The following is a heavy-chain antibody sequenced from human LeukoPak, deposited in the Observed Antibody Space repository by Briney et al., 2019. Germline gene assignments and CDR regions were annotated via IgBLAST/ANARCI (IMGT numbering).Heavy chain of an antibody. Sequence: PSETLSLTCTVSGGSISSYYWSWIRQPPGMGLEWIGYIYYSGSTNYNPSLKSRVTISVDTSKNQFSLKLSSVTAADTAVYYCARASDSSGYYLIDYWGQGTLVTVSS. CDR2: IYYSGST. CDR3: ARASDSSGYYLIDY. D-gene: IGHD3-22*01. CDR1: GGSISSYY. J-gene: IGHJ4*02. V-gene: IGHV4-59*01.